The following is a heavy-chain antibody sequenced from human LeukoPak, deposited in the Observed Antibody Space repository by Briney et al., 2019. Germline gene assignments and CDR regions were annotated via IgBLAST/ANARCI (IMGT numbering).Heavy chain of an antibody. J-gene: IGHJ3*02. Sequence: SVKVSCKASGYTFTSYGISWVRQAPGQGLEWMGGIIPIFGTANYAQKFQGRVTITTDESTSTAYMELSSLRSEDTAVYYCARDRGGSSAFDIWGQGTMVTVSS. CDR3: ARDRGGSSAFDI. D-gene: IGHD6-6*01. V-gene: IGHV1-69*05. CDR2: IIPIFGTA. CDR1: GYTFTSYG.